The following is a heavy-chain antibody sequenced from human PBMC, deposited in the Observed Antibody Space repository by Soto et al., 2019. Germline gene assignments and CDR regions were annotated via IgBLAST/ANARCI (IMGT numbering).Heavy chain of an antibody. CDR1: GFTFSSYA. V-gene: IGHV3-23*01. Sequence: GGSLRLSCAASGFTFSSYAMSWVRQAPGKGLEWVSAISGSGGSTYYADSVKGRFTISRDNSKNTLYLQMNSLRAEDTAVYYCAKDLLLWFGQPRRGFDPWGQGTLVTVSS. J-gene: IGHJ5*02. CDR3: AKDLLLWFGQPRRGFDP. D-gene: IGHD3-10*01. CDR2: ISGSGGST.